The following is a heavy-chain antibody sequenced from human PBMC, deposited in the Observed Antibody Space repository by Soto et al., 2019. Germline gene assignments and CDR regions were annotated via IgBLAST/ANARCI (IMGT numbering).Heavy chain of an antibody. V-gene: IGHV3-49*03. CDR3: TRVKKDRYSGSYSDDY. J-gene: IGHJ4*02. CDR1: GFTFGDYA. D-gene: IGHD1-26*01. CDR2: IRSKAYGGTT. Sequence: PGGSLRLSCTASGFTFGDYAMSWFRQAPGKGLEWVGFIRSKAYGGTTEYAASVKGRFTISRDDSKSIAYLQMNSLKTEDTALYYCTRVKKDRYSGSYSDDYWGQGTLVTSPQ.